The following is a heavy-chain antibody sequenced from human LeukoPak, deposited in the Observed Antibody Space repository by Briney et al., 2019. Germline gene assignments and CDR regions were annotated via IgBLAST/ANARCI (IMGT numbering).Heavy chain of an antibody. V-gene: IGHV3-69-1*01. Sequence: PGGSLRLSCATSGFPFETNAMSWVRQAPGKGLEWVATIGNTETFYADSVTGQFTISRDNAKNSLDLQINSLGAEDTAVYYCARGLDCRSTSCYLDNWGQGTLVTVSS. CDR1: GFPFETNA. J-gene: IGHJ4*02. CDR3: ARGLDCRSTSCYLDN. CDR2: IGNTET. D-gene: IGHD2-2*01.